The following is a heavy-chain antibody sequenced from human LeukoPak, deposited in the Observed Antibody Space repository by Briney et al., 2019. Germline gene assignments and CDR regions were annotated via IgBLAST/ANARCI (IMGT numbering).Heavy chain of an antibody. CDR2: ISGSGSST. D-gene: IGHD1-26*01. CDR3: AKKSVGIYFN. V-gene: IGHV3-23*01. J-gene: IGHJ4*02. Sequence: GGSLRLSCAASGFTFSSYAMSWVRQAPGKGLEWVSTISGSGSSTYYADSVEGRFTISRDNSKNTLYLQMNSLRAGDTAVLYCAKKSVGIYFNWGQGTLVSVPS. CDR1: GFTFSSYA.